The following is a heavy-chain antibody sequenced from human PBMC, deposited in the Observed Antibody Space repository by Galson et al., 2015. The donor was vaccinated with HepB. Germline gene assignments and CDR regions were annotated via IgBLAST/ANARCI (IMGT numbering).Heavy chain of an antibody. V-gene: IGHV3-9*01. D-gene: IGHD1-7*01. CDR1: GFSFDDYA. CDR2: ISRISETI. J-gene: IGHJ4*02. Sequence: SLRLSCAASGFSFDDYAMHWVRQAPGKGLEWVSGISRISETIGYADSVKGRFTISRDNAKNSLYLQMNSLRTEDTAVYYCVKAPLNWNSREWTFDYWGQGTLVTVSS. CDR3: VKAPLNWNSREWTFDY.